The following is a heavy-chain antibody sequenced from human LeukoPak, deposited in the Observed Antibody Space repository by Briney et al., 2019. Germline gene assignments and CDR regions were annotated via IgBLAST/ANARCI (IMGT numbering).Heavy chain of an antibody. V-gene: IGHV3-21*04. CDR3: ARWFGELYGWFDP. D-gene: IGHD3-10*01. CDR1: GFTFSSYS. CDR2: ISSSSSYI. J-gene: IGHJ5*02. Sequence: GGSLRLSCAASGFTFSSYSMNWVRQAPGKGLEWVSSISSSSSYIYYADSVKGRFTISRDDFRNTLYLQMNSLRAEDTAVYYCARWFGELYGWFDPWGQGTLVTVSS.